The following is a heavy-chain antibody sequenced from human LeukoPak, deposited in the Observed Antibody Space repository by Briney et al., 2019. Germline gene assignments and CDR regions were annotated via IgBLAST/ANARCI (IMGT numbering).Heavy chain of an antibody. CDR3: TRVVGRWFDP. CDR1: GFTFGDYA. D-gene: IGHD1-26*01. CDR2: IRSKAYGGTT. V-gene: IGHV3-49*04. J-gene: IGHJ5*02. Sequence: GGSLRLSCTASGFTFGDYAMSWVRQAPGKGLEWVGFIRSKAYGGTTEYAASVKGRFTISRDDSKSIAYLQMNSLKTEDTAVYYCTRVVGRWFDPWGQGTPVTVSS.